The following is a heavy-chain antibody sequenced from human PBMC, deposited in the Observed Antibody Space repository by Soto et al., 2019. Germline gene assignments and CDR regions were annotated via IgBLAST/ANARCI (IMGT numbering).Heavy chain of an antibody. CDR1: GFTFSSYS. Sequence: GGSLRLSCAASGFTFSSYSMNWVRQAPGKGLEWVSYISSSSSTIYYADSVKGRFTISRDNAKNSLYLQMNSLRAEDTAVYYCAREKFWDYGDDPVDAFDIWGQGTMVTVSS. J-gene: IGHJ3*02. CDR2: ISSSSSTI. V-gene: IGHV3-48*01. CDR3: AREKFWDYGDDPVDAFDI. D-gene: IGHD4-17*01.